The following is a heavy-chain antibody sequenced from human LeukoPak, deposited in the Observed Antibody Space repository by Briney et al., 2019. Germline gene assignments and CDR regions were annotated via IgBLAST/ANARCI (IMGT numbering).Heavy chain of an antibody. J-gene: IGHJ5*02. CDR2: INHSGST. CDR1: GDSISSYY. V-gene: IGHV4-34*01. CDR3: ARRGGSRVRWWFDP. Sequence: SETLSLTCTVSGDSISSYYCSWIRQPPGKGLEWIGEINHSGSTNYNPSLKSRVTISVDTSKNQFSLKLSSVTAADTAVYYCARRGGSRVRWWFDPWGQGTLVTVSS. D-gene: IGHD2-15*01.